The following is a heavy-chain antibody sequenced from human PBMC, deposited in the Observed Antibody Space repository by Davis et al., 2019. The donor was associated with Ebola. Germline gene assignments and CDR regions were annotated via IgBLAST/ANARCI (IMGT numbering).Heavy chain of an antibody. Sequence: PSETLSPPCAVYGASFSRYYCTWFRQPPGKGLEWIGEINHSGSTNYNPSLKSRVTISVDRSKNQFSLKLSSVTAADTAVYHCARESGYGSGWYRIAVAGTGWFDPWGQGTRVTVSS. J-gene: IGHJ5*02. V-gene: IGHV4-34*01. CDR3: ARESGYGSGWYRIAVAGTGWFDP. D-gene: IGHD6-19*01. CDR2: INHSGST. CDR1: GASFSRYY.